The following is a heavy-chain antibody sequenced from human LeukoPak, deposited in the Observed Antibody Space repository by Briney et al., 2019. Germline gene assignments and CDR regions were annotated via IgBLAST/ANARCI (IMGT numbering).Heavy chain of an antibody. D-gene: IGHD3-3*01. CDR2: ISSDSGTL. CDR1: GFTFSAYH. V-gene: IGHV3-48*01. CDR3: ARDQYDTWSRRGNFDS. J-gene: IGHJ4*02. Sequence: PGGSLRLSCASSGFTFSAYHMNWVRQAPGKGLEWISFISSDSGTLYYADSVKGRFTISRDNAANSLYLQMNSLRAEDTAVFYCARDQYDTWSRRGNFDSWGQGTLVIVSS.